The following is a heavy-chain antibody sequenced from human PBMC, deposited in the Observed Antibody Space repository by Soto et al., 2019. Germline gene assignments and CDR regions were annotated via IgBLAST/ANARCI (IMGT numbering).Heavy chain of an antibody. V-gene: IGHV3-23*01. CDR3: AKGYCSGTNCRYYFDY. D-gene: IGHD2-2*01. Sequence: PGGSLRLSCVASGSTFSSDVMSWVRQAPGKGLEWVSGISGGTTYYADSVKGRFTISRDNFKNTVSLQMNSLRAEDTAVYYCAKGYCSGTNCRYYFDYWGQGTPVTVSS. CDR2: ISGGTT. CDR1: GSTFSSDV. J-gene: IGHJ4*02.